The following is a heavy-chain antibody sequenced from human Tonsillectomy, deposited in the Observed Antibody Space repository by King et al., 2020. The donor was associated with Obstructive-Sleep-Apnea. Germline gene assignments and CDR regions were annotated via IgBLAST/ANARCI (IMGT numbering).Heavy chain of an antibody. D-gene: IGHD3-22*01. J-gene: IGHJ4*02. Sequence: VQLVESGGGLVQPGGSLRLSCAASGFSFSRYALTWVRLAPGTGLQWVSAISGSGGSTYYTDSVKGRFTISRDNSKNTLYLQMSSLRVEDTAMYHCVKDSDYNSGGYNYPEYWGQGTLVTVSS. CDR1: GFSFSRYA. V-gene: IGHV3-23*04. CDR2: ISGSGGST. CDR3: VKDSDYNSGGYNYPEY.